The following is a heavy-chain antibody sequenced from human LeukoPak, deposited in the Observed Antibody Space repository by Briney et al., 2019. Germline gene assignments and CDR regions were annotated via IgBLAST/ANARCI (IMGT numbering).Heavy chain of an antibody. CDR2: IRYDGSNK. Sequence: GGSLRLSCAASGFTFSSYGMHWVRQAPGKGLEWVAFIRYDGSNKYYADSVKGRFTISRDNSKNTLYLQMNSLRAEDTAVYYCAKDRMGILGAFDIWGQGTMVTVSS. CDR1: GFTFSSYG. V-gene: IGHV3-30*02. CDR3: AKDRMGILGAFDI. D-gene: IGHD7-27*01. J-gene: IGHJ3*02.